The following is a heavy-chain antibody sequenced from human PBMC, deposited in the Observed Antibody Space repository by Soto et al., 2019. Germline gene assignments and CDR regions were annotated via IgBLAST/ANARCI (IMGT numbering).Heavy chain of an antibody. CDR3: ARDLTTVTDDAFDI. J-gene: IGHJ3*02. D-gene: IGHD4-17*01. CDR2: IIPIFGTA. CDR1: GGTFSSYA. V-gene: IGHV1-69*13. Sequence: ASVKVSCKASGGTFSSYAISWVRQAPGQGLEWMGGIIPIFGTANYAQKFQGRVTITADESTSTAYMELSSLRSEDTAVYYCARDLTTVTDDAFDIWGQGTMVTVS.